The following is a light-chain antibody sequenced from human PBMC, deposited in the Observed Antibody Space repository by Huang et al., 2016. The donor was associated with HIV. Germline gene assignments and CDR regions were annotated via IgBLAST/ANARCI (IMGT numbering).Light chain of an antibody. Sequence: ETVMTQSPATLSVSPGERATLSCRASQSVTNNLAWYQQKPGQAPRLLIYHASTRATGVSVRFSGSVSGTEFTLTISSLQSEDFAVYYCQQYHDWPPVTFGQGTRLEIK. CDR1: QSVTNN. CDR2: HAS. J-gene: IGKJ5*01. V-gene: IGKV3-15*01. CDR3: QQYHDWPPVT.